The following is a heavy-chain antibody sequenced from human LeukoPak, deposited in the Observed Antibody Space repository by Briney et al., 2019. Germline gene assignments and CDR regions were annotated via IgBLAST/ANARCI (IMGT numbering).Heavy chain of an antibody. CDR1: GGSISPYS. J-gene: IGHJ3*02. V-gene: IGHV4-59*13. D-gene: IGHD4-23*01. CDR3: ARGNYGGDAGDAFDI. Sequence: SETLSLTCTVSGGSISPYSWSWIRQPPGKGLEWIDFIYPRGGTKYNPSLKSRVTISVDTSKNQFSLRLSSVTAADTAVYYCARGNYGGDAGDAFDIWGRGTMVTVSS. CDR2: IYPRGGT.